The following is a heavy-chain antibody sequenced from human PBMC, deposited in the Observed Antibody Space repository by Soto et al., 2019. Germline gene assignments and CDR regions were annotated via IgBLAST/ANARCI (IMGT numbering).Heavy chain of an antibody. CDR1: GFTFSSYA. J-gene: IGHJ4*02. CDR2: ISGSGGST. Sequence: GGSLRVFCADYGFTFSSYAMSWVRQTPGKGLEWVHAISGSGGSTYYADSVKGRFTISRDNPKNTLYLQMNSLRAEDTAVYYCAKDGQRDTMIVVVITFDYWGQGTLVTVSA. CDR3: AKDGQRDTMIVVVITFDY. V-gene: IGHV3-23*01. D-gene: IGHD3-22*01.